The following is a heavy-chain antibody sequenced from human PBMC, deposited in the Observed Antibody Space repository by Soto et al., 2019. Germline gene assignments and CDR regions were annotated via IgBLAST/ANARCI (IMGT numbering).Heavy chain of an antibody. Sequence: PAGSLRLSCAASGFTFSSYEMHSVRQAPGKGLEWVSYISSRGSTIYYADSVRGRVTISRDNAKNSLYLQMNSLRAEDTAVYYCARDPSYYAILTGSRMDVWGQGTTVTVSS. J-gene: IGHJ6*02. D-gene: IGHD3-9*01. CDR1: GFTFSSYE. CDR3: ARDPSYYAILTGSRMDV. V-gene: IGHV3-48*03. CDR2: ISSRGSTI.